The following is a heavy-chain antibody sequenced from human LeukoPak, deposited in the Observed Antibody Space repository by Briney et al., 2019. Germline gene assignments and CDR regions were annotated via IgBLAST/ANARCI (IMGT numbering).Heavy chain of an antibody. CDR3: ARSHGSGSYYNLNDY. CDR1: GGSISNYY. J-gene: IGHJ4*02. Sequence: SETLPLTCTASGGSISNYYWSWIRQPPGKALEWIGYIYYSGSTNYNPSLRSRVTISVDMSKNQFSLKLNSVTAADTAVYYCARSHGSGSYYNLNDYWGQGTLVTVSS. CDR2: IYYSGST. V-gene: IGHV4-59*01. D-gene: IGHD3-10*01.